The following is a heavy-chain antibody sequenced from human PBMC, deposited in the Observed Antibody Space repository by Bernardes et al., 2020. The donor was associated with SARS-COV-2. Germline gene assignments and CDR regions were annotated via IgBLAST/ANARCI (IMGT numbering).Heavy chain of an antibody. CDR1: GYTFTNYV. J-gene: IGHJ4*02. CDR2: ISAYNGHT. V-gene: IGHV1-18*04. CDR3: ARGDDTSALDY. Sequence: VADQVSCKASGYTFTNYVISWVRQAPGQGLEWMGAISAYNGHTKYAQKFQGRVTMTTDTSTSTAYMELRSLRSEDTAVYYCARGDDTSALDYWGQGTLVTVSS.